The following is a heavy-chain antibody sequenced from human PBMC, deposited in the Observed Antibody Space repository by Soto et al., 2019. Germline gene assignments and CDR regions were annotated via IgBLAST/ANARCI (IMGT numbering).Heavy chain of an antibody. CDR3: ARDLGYCSSTSCWSHYYFDY. J-gene: IGHJ4*02. D-gene: IGHD2-2*01. Sequence: ASVKVSCKASGYTFTSYGISWVRQAPGQGLEWMGWISAYNGNTNYAQKLQGRVTMTTDTSTSTAYMELRSLRSDDTAVYYCARDLGYCSSTSCWSHYYFDYWGQGTLVTVSS. V-gene: IGHV1-18*01. CDR2: ISAYNGNT. CDR1: GYTFTSYG.